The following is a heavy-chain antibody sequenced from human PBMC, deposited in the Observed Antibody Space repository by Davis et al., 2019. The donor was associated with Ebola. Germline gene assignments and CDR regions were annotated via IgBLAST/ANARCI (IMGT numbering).Heavy chain of an antibody. CDR1: GFSFSSYW. CDR2: SNSDGSST. V-gene: IGHV3-74*01. D-gene: IGHD6-13*01. Sequence: HTGGSLRLSCAASGFSFSSYWMHWVRQAPGKGLVWVSRSNSDGSSTSYADSVKGRFTISRDNAKNSLYLQMNSLRAEDTAVYYCARTYSSSWNFDYWGQGTLVTVSS. CDR3: ARTYSSSWNFDY. J-gene: IGHJ4*02.